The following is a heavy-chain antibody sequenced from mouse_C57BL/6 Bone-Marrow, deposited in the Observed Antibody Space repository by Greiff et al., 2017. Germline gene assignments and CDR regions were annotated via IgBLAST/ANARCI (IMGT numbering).Heavy chain of an antibody. CDR1: GYTFTSYW. V-gene: IGHV1-55*01. D-gene: IGHD2-1*01. J-gene: IGHJ2*01. Sequence: QVQLKQSGAELVKPGASVKMSCKASGYTFTSYWITWVKQRPGQGLEWIGDIYPGSGSTNYNEKFKSKATLTVDTSSSTAYMQLSSLTCEDSAVYYCARDRYGNLDYWGQGTTLTVSS. CDR3: ARDRYGNLDY. CDR2: IYPGSGST.